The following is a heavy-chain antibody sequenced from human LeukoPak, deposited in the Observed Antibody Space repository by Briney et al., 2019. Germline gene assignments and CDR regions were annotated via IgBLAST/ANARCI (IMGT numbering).Heavy chain of an antibody. CDR1: GGSFSSGSYY. Sequence: PSETLSLTCTVSGGSFSSGSYYWSWIRQPPGKGLEWIGYIYYSGSTNYNPSLKSRVTISVDTSKNQFSLKLSSVTAADTAVYYCASGNIADNWFDPWGQGTLVTVSS. V-gene: IGHV4-61*01. CDR2: IYYSGST. CDR3: ASGNIADNWFDP. D-gene: IGHD6-13*01. J-gene: IGHJ5*02.